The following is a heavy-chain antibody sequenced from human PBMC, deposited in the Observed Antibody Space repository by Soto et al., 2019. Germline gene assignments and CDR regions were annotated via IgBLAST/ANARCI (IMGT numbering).Heavy chain of an antibody. D-gene: IGHD3-3*01. CDR2: ISGSGGST. J-gene: IGHJ6*02. Sequence: GGSLRLSCAASGFTFSSYAMSWVRQAPGKGLEWVSAISGSGGSTYYADSVKGRFTISRDNSKNTLYLQMNSLRAEDTAVYYCAKDSDYDFWSGYYSHGPGHYYGMDVWGQGTRVTVSS. CDR3: AKDSDYDFWSGYYSHGPGHYYGMDV. CDR1: GFTFSSYA. V-gene: IGHV3-23*01.